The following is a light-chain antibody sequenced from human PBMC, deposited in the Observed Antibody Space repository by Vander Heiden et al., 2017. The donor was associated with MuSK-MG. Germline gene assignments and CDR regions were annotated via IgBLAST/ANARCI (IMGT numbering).Light chain of an antibody. CDR2: RLS. CDR3: RQAKYWPFT. CDR1: QGLLSSDGNTY. V-gene: IGKV2-30*01. Sequence: DVVMTQSPPSLPVTLGQPASISCRSSQGLLSSDGNTYLNWFQQRPGQSPRRLIYRLSNRDSGVPDRFSGSGSGTDFTLKISRVEAEDVGIYDCRQAKYWPFTFGHGTKVEIK. J-gene: IGKJ3*01.